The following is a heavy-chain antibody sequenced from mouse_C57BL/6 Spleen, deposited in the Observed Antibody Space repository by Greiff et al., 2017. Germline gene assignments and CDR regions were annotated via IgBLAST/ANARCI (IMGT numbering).Heavy chain of an antibody. CDR3: ARPGFTTVVGADYFDY. V-gene: IGHV5-17*01. J-gene: IGHJ2*01. D-gene: IGHD1-1*01. Sequence: EVKVVESGGGLVKPGGSLKLSCAASGFTFSDYGMHWVRQAPEKGLEWVAYISSGSSTIYYADTVKGRFTISRDNAQNTLFLQMTSLRSEDTAMYYCARPGFTTVVGADYFDYWGQGTTLTVSS. CDR1: GFTFSDYG. CDR2: ISSGSSTI.